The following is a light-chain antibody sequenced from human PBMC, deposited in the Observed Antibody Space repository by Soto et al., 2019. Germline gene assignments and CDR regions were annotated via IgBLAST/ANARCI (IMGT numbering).Light chain of an antibody. CDR3: QQYNSYSPWT. CDR1: QSISSW. Sequence: MTQSPLSLPVTPGEPASISCRSSQSISSWLAWYQQKPGKAPKLLIYDASSLESGVPSRFSGSGSGTEFTLTISSLQPDDFATYYCQQYNSYSPWTFGQRTKVDIK. CDR2: DAS. V-gene: IGKV1-5*01. J-gene: IGKJ1*01.